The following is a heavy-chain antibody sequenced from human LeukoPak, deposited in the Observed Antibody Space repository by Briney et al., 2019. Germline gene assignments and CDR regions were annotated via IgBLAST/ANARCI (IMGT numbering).Heavy chain of an antibody. D-gene: IGHD3-22*01. CDR3: ARGGITMIVVVLNGFDP. V-gene: IGHV1-2*02. CDR2: INPNSGGT. CDR1: GYAFTGYY. J-gene: IGHJ5*02. Sequence: GASVKVSCKASGYAFTGYYMHWVRQAPGQGLEWMGWINPNSGGTNYAQKFQGRVTMTRDTSISTAYMELSRLRSDDTAVYYCARGGITMIVVVLNGFDPWGQGTLVTVSS.